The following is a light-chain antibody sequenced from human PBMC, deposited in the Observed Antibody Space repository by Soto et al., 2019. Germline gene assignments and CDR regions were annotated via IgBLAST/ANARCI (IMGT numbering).Light chain of an antibody. V-gene: IGKV3-20*01. Sequence: EIVLTQSPGTLSLSPGERATLSCRASQSVSSSYLAWYQQKPGQAPRLLIDGASSRATGIPDRFSGSGSGTDFTLTISRLEPEDFAVYYCQQYGSSPRTFGQGTKADIK. CDR3: QQYGSSPRT. J-gene: IGKJ1*01. CDR2: GAS. CDR1: QSVSSSY.